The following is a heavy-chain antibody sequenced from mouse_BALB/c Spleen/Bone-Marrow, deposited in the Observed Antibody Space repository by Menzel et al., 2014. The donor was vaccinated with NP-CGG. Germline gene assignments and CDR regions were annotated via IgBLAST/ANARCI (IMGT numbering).Heavy chain of an antibody. D-gene: IGHD2-2*01. CDR3: AGGVRGYDGIAY. CDR1: GFTFTSYW. V-gene: IGHV1-7*01. J-gene: IGHJ3*01. CDR2: INPSTGST. Sequence: VQLQQSGAELAKPGASVTMSCMASGFTFTSYWMHWVKQRPGKGLEWIGYINPSTGSTEYNQKFKDKATLTAKKYSNTEDMQLRSLTSEDAAVYYCAGGVRGYDGIAYWGQGTLVTVSS.